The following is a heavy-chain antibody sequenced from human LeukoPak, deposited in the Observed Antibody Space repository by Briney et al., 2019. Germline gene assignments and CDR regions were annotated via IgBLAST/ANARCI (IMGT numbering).Heavy chain of an antibody. CDR1: GGSICSYY. V-gene: IGHV4-4*07. CDR3: ARVDMTTVSLYYMDV. Sequence: SETLSLTCTVSGGSICSYYWSWIRQPAGKGLECIGRIYTSGSTNYNPSLKSRVTMSVDTSKNQFSLKLSSVTAADTAVYYCARVDMTTVSLYYMDVWGKGTTVTVSS. J-gene: IGHJ6*03. CDR2: IYTSGST. D-gene: IGHD4-11*01.